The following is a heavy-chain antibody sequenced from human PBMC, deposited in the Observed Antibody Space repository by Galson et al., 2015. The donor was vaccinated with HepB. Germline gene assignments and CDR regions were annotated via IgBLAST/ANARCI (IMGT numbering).Heavy chain of an antibody. D-gene: IGHD6-6*01. V-gene: IGHV1-69*13. J-gene: IGHJ5*02. CDR1: GGTFSGYA. CDR2: IIPIFGTA. CDR3: ARDSSSLGWFDP. Sequence: SVKVSCKASGGTFSGYAISWVRQAPGQGLEWMGGIIPIFGTANYAQKFQGRVTITADESTSTAYMELSSPRSEDTAVYYCARDSSSLGWFDPWGQGTLVTVSS.